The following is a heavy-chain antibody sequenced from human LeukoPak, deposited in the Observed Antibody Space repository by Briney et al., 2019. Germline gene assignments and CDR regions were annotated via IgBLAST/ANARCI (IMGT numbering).Heavy chain of an antibody. J-gene: IGHJ4*02. Sequence: GGSLRLSCAASGLSFSDNYVGWLRQPPGKGLEWLSYINSDGSMTKYTASVQGRFTISRDNAKRSVFLQMNNLRANDTARYYCAKGSHGWTFDVWGQGSQVTVSS. CDR2: INSDGSMT. CDR3: AKGSHGWTFDV. CDR1: GLSFSDNY. D-gene: IGHD2-2*03. V-gene: IGHV3-11*01.